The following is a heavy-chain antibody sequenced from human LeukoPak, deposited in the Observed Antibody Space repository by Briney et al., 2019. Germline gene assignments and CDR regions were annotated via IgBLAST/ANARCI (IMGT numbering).Heavy chain of an antibody. CDR3: ARVGHGDPIDY. J-gene: IGHJ4*02. CDR2: INHSGST. D-gene: IGHD4-17*01. Sequence: SETLSLTCAVYGGSFSGYYWSWIRQHPGKGLEWIGEINHSGSTNYNPSLKSRVTISVDTSKNQFSLKLSSVTAADTAVYYCARVGHGDPIDYWGQGTLVTVSS. V-gene: IGHV4-34*01. CDR1: GGSFSGYY.